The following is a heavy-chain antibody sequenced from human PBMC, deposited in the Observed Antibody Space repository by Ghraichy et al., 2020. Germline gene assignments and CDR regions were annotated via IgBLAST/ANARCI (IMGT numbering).Heavy chain of an antibody. V-gene: IGHV3-48*02. CDR1: GFTFSAYS. Sequence: GGSLRLSCSASGFTFSAYSMNWVRQAPGKGLEWVSYISHSGTIYYADSVKGRFTISRDRAKSLLYLQMNNLRDGDTAVYYCARERPLDYWGQGTLVTVSS. J-gene: IGHJ4*02. CDR2: ISHSGTI. CDR3: ARERPLDY.